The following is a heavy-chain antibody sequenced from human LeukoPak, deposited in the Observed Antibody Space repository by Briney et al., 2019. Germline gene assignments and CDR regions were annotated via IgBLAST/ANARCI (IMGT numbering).Heavy chain of an antibody. Sequence: GGSLRLSCAASGFTFSSYSMNWVRQAPGKGLEWVSSISSSSSYIYYADSVKGQFTIFRDNAKNSLYLQMNSLRAEDTAMYYCARDFTTVTTAYFQHWGQGTLVTVSS. V-gene: IGHV3-21*01. J-gene: IGHJ1*01. D-gene: IGHD4-17*01. CDR2: ISSSSSYI. CDR1: GFTFSSYS. CDR3: ARDFTTVTTAYFQH.